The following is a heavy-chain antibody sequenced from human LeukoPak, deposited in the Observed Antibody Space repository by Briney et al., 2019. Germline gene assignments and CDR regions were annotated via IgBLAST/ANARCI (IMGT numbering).Heavy chain of an antibody. V-gene: IGHV1-46*01. CDR3: ARDQIQVWYMVGRFDS. Sequence: ASVKVSCKTSGYTFTTYYIHWIRQAPGQGLEWMAVITPNNGRPTYAQKFQGRVTVTMDTSSSTVCMELSNLGSDDTAIYYCARDQIQVWYMVGRFDSWGQGTLVSVSS. CDR1: GYTFTTYY. J-gene: IGHJ4*02. CDR2: ITPNNGRP. D-gene: IGHD5-18*01.